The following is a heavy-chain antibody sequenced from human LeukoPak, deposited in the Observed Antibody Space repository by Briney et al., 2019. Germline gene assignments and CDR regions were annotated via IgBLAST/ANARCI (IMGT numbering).Heavy chain of an antibody. CDR2: MNPNSGNT. D-gene: IGHD6-19*01. Sequence: ASVKVSCKASGYTFTTYDINWVRQATGQGLEWMGWMNPNSGNTGYTQKFQGRVTITRNTSISTAYMELSSLRSEDTAVYYCARGRGSGHKENWFVPWGQGTLVTVSS. J-gene: IGHJ5*02. V-gene: IGHV1-8*01. CDR1: GYTFTTYD. CDR3: ARGRGSGHKENWFVP.